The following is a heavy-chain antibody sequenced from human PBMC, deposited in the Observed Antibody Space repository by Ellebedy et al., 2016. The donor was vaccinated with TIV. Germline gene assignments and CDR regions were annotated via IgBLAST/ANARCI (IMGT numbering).Heavy chain of an antibody. V-gene: IGHV1-2*02. J-gene: IGHJ4*01. Sequence: AVSVKVSCKASGYTFIGYYMHWVRQAPGQGLEWMGWINPKNGDTSYAQTFHGRVTMTRDPAISTAYMELSRLGSDDTAVYYCGRSGYGIGWSSDYWGQGTLVTVSS. CDR1: GYTFIGYY. CDR3: GRSGYGIGWSSDY. D-gene: IGHD6-19*01. CDR2: INPKNGDT.